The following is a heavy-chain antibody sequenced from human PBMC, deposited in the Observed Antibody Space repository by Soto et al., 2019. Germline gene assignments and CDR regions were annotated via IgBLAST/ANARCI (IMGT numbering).Heavy chain of an antibody. D-gene: IGHD6-13*01. CDR2: IYPGDSDT. V-gene: IGHV5-51*01. CDR3: ASVQQQLALDY. Sequence: GESLKVSCKGSGYSFTSYWIGWVRQMPGKGLEWMGIIYPGDSDTRYSPSFQGHVTISADKSISTAYLPWSSLKASDTAMYYCASVQQQLALDYWGQGTLVTVSS. CDR1: GYSFTSYW. J-gene: IGHJ4*02.